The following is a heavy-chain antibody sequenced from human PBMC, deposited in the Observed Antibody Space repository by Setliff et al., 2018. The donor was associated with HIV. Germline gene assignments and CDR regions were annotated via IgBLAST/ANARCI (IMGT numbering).Heavy chain of an antibody. J-gene: IGHJ4*02. CDR1: GFTFSSYW. V-gene: IGHV3-7*01. CDR2: IKEDGSEK. D-gene: IGHD2-8*02. CDR3: ARLVVLVPGHVEYYDY. Sequence: PGESLKISCIASGFTFSSYWMTWVRQAPGKGPECVANIKEDGSEKYYLGSVRGRFTISRDNAKNLVYLQMSSLRAEDTAVYYCARLVVLVPGHVEYYDYWGQGSLVTVSS.